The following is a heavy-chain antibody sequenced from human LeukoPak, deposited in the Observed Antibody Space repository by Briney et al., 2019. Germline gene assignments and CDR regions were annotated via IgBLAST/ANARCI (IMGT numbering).Heavy chain of an antibody. J-gene: IGHJ4*02. CDR2: INHSGST. Sequence: SETLSLTCAVYGGSFSGYYWSWIRQPPGKGLEWIGEINHSGSTNYNPSLKSRVTISVDTSKNQFSLKLSSVTAADTAVYYCARARIAVAGRGAFSYWGQGTLVTVSS. CDR1: GGSFSGYY. V-gene: IGHV4-34*01. D-gene: IGHD6-19*01. CDR3: ARARIAVAGRGAFSY.